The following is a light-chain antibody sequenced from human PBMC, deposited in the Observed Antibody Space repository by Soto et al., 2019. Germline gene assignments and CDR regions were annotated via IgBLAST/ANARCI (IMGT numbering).Light chain of an antibody. Sequence: IVLTQSPATLSLSPGERATLSCRASESVSTYLAWYQQKPGQAPRLLMYDASTRATGIPARFSGSGSGTDFTLTISSLQPEDSAVYFCQQRSNWPSITFGQGTRLEIK. V-gene: IGKV3-11*01. CDR1: ESVSTY. CDR3: QQRSNWPSIT. CDR2: DAS. J-gene: IGKJ5*01.